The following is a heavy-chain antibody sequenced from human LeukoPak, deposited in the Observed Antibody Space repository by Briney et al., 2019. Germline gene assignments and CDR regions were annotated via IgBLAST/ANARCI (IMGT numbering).Heavy chain of an antibody. CDR3: AKERIVVVTATGFDY. D-gene: IGHD2-21*02. Sequence: PGGSLRLSCAASGFTFSSYGMHWVRQAPGKGLEWVAVISYDGSNKYYAVSVKGRFTISRDNSKNTLYLQMNSLRAEDTAVYYCAKERIVVVTATGFDYWGQGTLVTVSS. V-gene: IGHV3-30*18. CDR2: ISYDGSNK. J-gene: IGHJ4*02. CDR1: GFTFSSYG.